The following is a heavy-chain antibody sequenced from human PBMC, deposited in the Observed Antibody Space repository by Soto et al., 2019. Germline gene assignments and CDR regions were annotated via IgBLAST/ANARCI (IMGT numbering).Heavy chain of an antibody. J-gene: IGHJ6*02. CDR3: ARVSAASIAVAGTFVPRYYYGMDV. V-gene: IGHV4-39*01. CDR2: IYYSGST. D-gene: IGHD6-19*01. Sequence: QLQLQESGPGLVKPSETLSLTCTVSGGSISSSSYYWGWIRQPPGKGLEWIGSIYYSGSTYYNPSLKSRVTISVDTSKNQFSLKLSSVTAADTAVYYCARVSAASIAVAGTFVPRYYYGMDVWGQGTTVTVSS. CDR1: GGSISSSSYY.